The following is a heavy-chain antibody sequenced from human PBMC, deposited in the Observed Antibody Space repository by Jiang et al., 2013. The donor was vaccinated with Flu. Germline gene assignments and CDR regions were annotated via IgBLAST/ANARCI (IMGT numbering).Heavy chain of an antibody. V-gene: IGHV4-39*01. CDR2: IYYSGST. CDR3: ARQDQGLELLLNLDY. D-gene: IGHD1-7*01. Sequence: PGLVKPSETLSLTCTVSGGSISSSSYYWGWIRQPPGKGLEWIGSIYYSGSTYYNPSLKSRVTISVDTSKNQFSLKLSSVTAADTAVYYCARQDQGLELLLNLDYWGQGTLVTVSS. J-gene: IGHJ4*02. CDR1: GGSISSSSYY.